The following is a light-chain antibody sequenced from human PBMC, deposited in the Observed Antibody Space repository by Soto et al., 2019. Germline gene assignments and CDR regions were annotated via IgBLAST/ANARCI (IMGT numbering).Light chain of an antibody. CDR3: QQYYNWRPR. CDR1: QSISII. CDR2: GAS. V-gene: IGKV3-15*01. Sequence: EVVITQSPATLSVSPGDTATLSCRASQSISIILAWYQQKPGQPPRLLIYGASTRATGVPARFSGSGSGTEFTLTISRLQSEDFALYYCQQYYNWRPRFGQGTKV. J-gene: IGKJ1*01.